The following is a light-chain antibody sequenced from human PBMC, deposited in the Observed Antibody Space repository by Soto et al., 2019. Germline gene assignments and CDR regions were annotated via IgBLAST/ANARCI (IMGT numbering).Light chain of an antibody. J-gene: IGKJ1*01. V-gene: IGKV1-39*01. CDR3: QRTYGAPWT. CDR1: QSISNY. Sequence: DIQMTQSPSSLSASVGDRVTITCRASQSISNYLNWYQQKPGKAPKVLIYAASSLQSGVPSRLSGRVSGPEFTLTISSLQPEDSAIYYCQRTYGAPWTFGQGTKVEIK. CDR2: AAS.